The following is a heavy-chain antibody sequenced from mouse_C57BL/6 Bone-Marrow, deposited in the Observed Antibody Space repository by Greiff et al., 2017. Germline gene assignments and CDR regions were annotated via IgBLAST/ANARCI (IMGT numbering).Heavy chain of an antibody. D-gene: IGHD1-2*01. CDR3: ARSANFAWFAY. CDR1: GYTFTSYW. V-gene: IGHV1-69*01. J-gene: IGHJ3*01. CDR2: IDPSDSYT. Sequence: QVQLQQSGAELVMPGASVKLSCKASGYTFTSYWMHWVKQRPGQGLEWIGEIDPSDSYTNYNQKFKGKSTLTVDKSSSTAYMQRSSLTSEDSAVYYCARSANFAWFAYWGQGTLVTVSA.